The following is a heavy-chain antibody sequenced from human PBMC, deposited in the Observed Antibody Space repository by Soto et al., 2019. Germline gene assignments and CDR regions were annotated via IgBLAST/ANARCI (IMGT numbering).Heavy chain of an antibody. Sequence: LSLTCTVSGGSVSSGNHYWSWIRQPPGKGLEWIGYIHYSGSTIYDPSLNSRVTMSIDKSKNQFSLKLCSVTAADTAVYYCARINWDSSNWYYFDYWGQGTLVTVSS. CDR1: GGSVSSGNHY. V-gene: IGHV4-61*01. J-gene: IGHJ4*02. CDR2: IHYSGST. CDR3: ARINWDSSNWYYFDY. D-gene: IGHD6-13*01.